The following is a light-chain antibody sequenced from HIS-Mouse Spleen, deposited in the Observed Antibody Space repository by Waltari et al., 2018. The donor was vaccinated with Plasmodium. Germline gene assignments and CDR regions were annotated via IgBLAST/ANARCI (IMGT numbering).Light chain of an antibody. Sequence: SYELPQPPSVSVSPGQTARITCSGDALPYQDAYWYQQKPGQAPVLVIYKDSERPSGIPERFSGSSSGTTVTLTISGVQAEDEADYYCQSADSSGTYQVFGGGTKLTVL. CDR2: KDS. CDR1: ALPYQD. CDR3: QSADSSGTYQV. J-gene: IGLJ2*01. V-gene: IGLV3-25*03.